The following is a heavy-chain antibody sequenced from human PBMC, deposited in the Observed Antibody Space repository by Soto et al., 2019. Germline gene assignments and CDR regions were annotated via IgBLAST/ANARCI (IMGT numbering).Heavy chain of an antibody. Sequence: EVQLLESGGGLVQPGESQRLSCVASGFNFGSCAMGWVRQPPGKGLEWVSAISVSGATYYADSVKGRFTISRDNSKNTRSLKMASRRFEDTATYSCAKGERAKIRVGLAYWG. CDR3: AKGERAKIRVGLAY. V-gene: IGHV3-23*01. CDR2: ISVSGAT. D-gene: IGHD1-1*01. J-gene: IGHJ4*01. CDR1: GFNFGSCA.